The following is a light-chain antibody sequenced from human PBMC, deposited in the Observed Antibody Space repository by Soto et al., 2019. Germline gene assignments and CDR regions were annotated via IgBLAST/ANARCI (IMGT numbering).Light chain of an antibody. CDR2: DAS. Sequence: DIQMTQSPSTLSASVGDRVTITCRASQSISSWLAWYQQKPGRAPKLLIYDASSLESGVPSRFSGSGSGTEFTLTISSLQPDDFATYYCQQYKSYVWTFGQGTKVDMK. CDR1: QSISSW. V-gene: IGKV1-5*01. J-gene: IGKJ1*01. CDR3: QQYKSYVWT.